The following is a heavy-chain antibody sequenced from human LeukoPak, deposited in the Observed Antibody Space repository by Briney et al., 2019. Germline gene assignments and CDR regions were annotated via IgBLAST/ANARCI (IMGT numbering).Heavy chain of an antibody. D-gene: IGHD6-13*01. V-gene: IGHV1-2*02. CDR1: GYTFTSYY. Sequence: ASVKVSCKASGYTFTSYYMHWVRQAPGQGLEWMGWINPNSGGTNYAQKFQGRVTMTRDTSISTAYMELSRLRSDDTAVYYCARDLSSSWSEDNWFDPWGQGTLVTVSS. CDR3: ARDLSSSWSEDNWFDP. CDR2: INPNSGGT. J-gene: IGHJ5*02.